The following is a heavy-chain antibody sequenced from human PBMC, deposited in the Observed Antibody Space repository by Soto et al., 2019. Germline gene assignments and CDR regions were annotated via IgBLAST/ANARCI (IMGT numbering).Heavy chain of an antibody. V-gene: IGHV1-3*01. D-gene: IGHD2-2*01. Sequence: GASVKVSCKASGYTFTSYAMHWVRQAPGQRLEWMGWINAGNGNTKYSQKFQGRFTISRDDSKSIAYLQMNSLKTEDTAVYYCTRARAGLPAAMDYYYYYGMDVWGQGTTVTVSS. CDR3: TRARAGLPAAMDYYYYYGMDV. CDR2: INAGNGNT. CDR1: GYTFTSYA. J-gene: IGHJ6*02.